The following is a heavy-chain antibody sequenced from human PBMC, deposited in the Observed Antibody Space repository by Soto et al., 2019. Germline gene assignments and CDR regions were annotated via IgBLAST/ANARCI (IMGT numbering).Heavy chain of an antibody. J-gene: IGHJ2*01. CDR2: ISYDGSNK. CDR3: ARDPCWGTAMVLWYFDR. CDR1: GFTFSSYA. Sequence: QVRLVESGGGVVQPGRSLRLSCAASGFTFSSYAMHWVRQAPGKGLEWVAVISYDGSNKYYADSVKGRFTISRDNSKNTLYLQMNTLRAEDTAVYYCARDPCWGTAMVLWYFDRWGRGTLGTVSS. D-gene: IGHD5-18*01. V-gene: IGHV3-30-3*01.